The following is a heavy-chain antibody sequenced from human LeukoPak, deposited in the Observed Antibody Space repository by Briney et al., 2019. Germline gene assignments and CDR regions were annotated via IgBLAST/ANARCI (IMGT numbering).Heavy chain of an antibody. J-gene: IGHJ5*02. Sequence: GGSLRLSCAASGFTFSSYSMNWVRQAPGKGLEWVSSISSSSSYIYYADSVKGRFTISRDNAKNSLYLQVNSLRAEDTAVYYCAREALGAYCGGDCYIGYNWFDPWGQGALVTVSS. V-gene: IGHV3-21*01. D-gene: IGHD2-21*02. CDR2: ISSSSSYI. CDR3: AREALGAYCGGDCYIGYNWFDP. CDR1: GFTFSSYS.